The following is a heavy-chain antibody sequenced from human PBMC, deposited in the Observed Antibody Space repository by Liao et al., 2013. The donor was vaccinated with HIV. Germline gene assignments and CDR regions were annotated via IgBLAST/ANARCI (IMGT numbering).Heavy chain of an antibody. CDR1: GDSISSGNYY. V-gene: IGHV4-30-4*08. J-gene: IGHJ4*02. CDR3: ARLNHYDSSGDYQSLDY. CDR2: IYYSGST. Sequence: QLQLQESGPGLVKPSQTLSLTCTVSGDSISSGNYYWSWIRQTPGKGLEWIGYIYYSGSTYYNPSLKNRVTISVDTSKNQFSLKLSSVTAADTAVYYCARLNHYDSSGDYQSLDYWGQGTLVTVSS. D-gene: IGHD3-22*01.